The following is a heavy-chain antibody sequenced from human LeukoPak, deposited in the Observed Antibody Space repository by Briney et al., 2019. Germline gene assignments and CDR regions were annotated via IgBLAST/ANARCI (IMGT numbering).Heavy chain of an antibody. V-gene: IGHV4-39*01. CDR1: GGSISSSSYD. D-gene: IGHD3-3*01. J-gene: IGHJ4*02. CDR3: ARQSPPPYVLRFLEWPDSYYFDY. CDR2: IYYSGST. Sequence: PSETLSLTCTVSGGSISSSSYDWGWIRQPPGKGLEWIGSIYYSGSTYYNPSLKSRVTISVDTSKNQFSLKLSSVTAADTAVYYRARQSPPPYVLRFLEWPDSYYFDYWGQGTLVTVSS.